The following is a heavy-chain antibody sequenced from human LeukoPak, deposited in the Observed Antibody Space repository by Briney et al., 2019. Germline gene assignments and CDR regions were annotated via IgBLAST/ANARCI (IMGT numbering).Heavy chain of an antibody. J-gene: IGHJ4*02. V-gene: IGHV3-23*01. D-gene: IGHD3-16*01. Sequence: PGGSLRLSCAASGFTFSSYAMSWVRQAPGKGLEWVSAISGSGGSTYYADSVKGRFTISRDNSKNTLYLQMNSLKAEDTAVYYCAKDKARLRLGELPRPYWGQGTLVTVSS. CDR3: AKDKARLRLGELPRPY. CDR2: ISGSGGST. CDR1: GFTFSSYA.